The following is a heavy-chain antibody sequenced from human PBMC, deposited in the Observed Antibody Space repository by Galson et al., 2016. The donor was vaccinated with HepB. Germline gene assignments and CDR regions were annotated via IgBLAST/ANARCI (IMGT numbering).Heavy chain of an antibody. J-gene: IGHJ6*02. D-gene: IGHD3-3*01. CDR2: IDAAGAT. Sequence: SLRLSCAASGFSFKNYDMHWVRQTTGEGLEWVSTIDAAGATYYLGSVKGRFSISRETAKNSLYLQMTSLRAEDTAIYYCARAYYDFVYGMDVWGQGTTVTVSS. CDR3: ARAYYDFVYGMDV. CDR1: GFSFKNYD. V-gene: IGHV3-13*01.